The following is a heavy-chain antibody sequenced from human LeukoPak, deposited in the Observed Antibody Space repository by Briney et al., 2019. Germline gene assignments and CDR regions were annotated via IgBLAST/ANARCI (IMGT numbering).Heavy chain of an antibody. D-gene: IGHD7-27*01. CDR3: ARDNWGVDY. V-gene: IGHV3-30-3*01. CDR2: ISFDGTNK. J-gene: IGHJ4*02. Sequence: PGGSLRLSCAASGFTFSSYWMNWVRQAPGRGLEWVAVISFDGTNKYDADSVKGRFTISRDNSENTLYLQINSLRPEDTAVYSCARDNWGVDYWGQGTLVTVSS. CDR1: GFTFSSYW.